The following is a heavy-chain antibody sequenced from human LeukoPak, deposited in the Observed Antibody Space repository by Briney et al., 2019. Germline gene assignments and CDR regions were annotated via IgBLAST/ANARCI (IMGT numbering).Heavy chain of an antibody. J-gene: IGHJ5*02. D-gene: IGHD3-10*01. V-gene: IGHV3-21*01. Sequence: PGGSLRLSCAASGFTFNTYSMNWVRQAPGKGLEWVSSITSSNSYIHYADSVKGRFTISRDNAKNSLYLQMNSLRAEDTAMYYCTRDQNFFGSGRGFDPWGQGTLVTVSS. CDR2: ITSSNSYI. CDR3: TRDQNFFGSGRGFDP. CDR1: GFTFNTYS.